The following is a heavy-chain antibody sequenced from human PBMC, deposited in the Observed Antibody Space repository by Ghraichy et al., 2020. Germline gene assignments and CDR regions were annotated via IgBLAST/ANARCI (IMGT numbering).Heavy chain of an antibody. D-gene: IGHD3-3*01. V-gene: IGHV4-34*01. CDR1: GGSFSGYY. CDR2: INHSGST. J-gene: IGHJ4*02. CDR3: ARGDGYYDFWKY. Sequence: SETLSLTCAVYGGSFSGYYWSWIRQPPGKGLEWIGEINHSGSTNYNPSLKSRVTISVDTSKNQFSLKLSSVTAADTAVYYCARGDGYYDFWKYWGQGTLVTVSS.